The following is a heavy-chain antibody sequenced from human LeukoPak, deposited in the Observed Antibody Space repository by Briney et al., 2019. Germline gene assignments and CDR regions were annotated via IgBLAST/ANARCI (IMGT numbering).Heavy chain of an antibody. CDR1: GGSISSGGYY. D-gene: IGHD6-13*01. J-gene: IGHJ5*02. Sequence: ASETLSLTCTVSGGSISSGGYYWSWIRQRPGKGLEWIGYIYYSGSTYYNPSLKSRVTISVDTSKNQFSLKLSSVTAADTAVYYCARGWTAAGNNWFDPWGQGTLVTVSS. CDR3: ARGWTAAGNNWFDP. CDR2: IYYSGST. V-gene: IGHV4-31*03.